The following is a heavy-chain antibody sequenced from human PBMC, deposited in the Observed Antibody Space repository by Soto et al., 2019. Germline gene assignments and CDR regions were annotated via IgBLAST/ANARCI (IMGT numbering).Heavy chain of an antibody. D-gene: IGHD2-2*01. CDR1: GFTFSTCA. V-gene: IGHV3-23*01. CDR2: LSASGGTT. Sequence: PGGSLRLSCAASGFTFSTCAMSWVRQAPGKGLEWVSALSASGGTTYYADSVKGRFTISRDNSKSTLYLQMNSLRAEDTAVYSCAKPLCSGTSCYYYYYGMDVWGQGTPLTVSS. CDR3: AKPLCSGTSCYYYYYGMDV. J-gene: IGHJ6*02.